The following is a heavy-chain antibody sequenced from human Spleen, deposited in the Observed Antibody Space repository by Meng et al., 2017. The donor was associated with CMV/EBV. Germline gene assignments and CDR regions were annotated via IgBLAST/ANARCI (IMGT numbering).Heavy chain of an antibody. D-gene: IGHD3-10*01. CDR3: ARDKVRGVKGWFDP. J-gene: IGHJ5*02. Sequence: ASGFTFSSYSLNWVSQPTGKGLEWVASISSGGTYINYADSVEGRFTISRDNAQNSVFLQMTNLRVGDTALYYCARDKVRGVKGWFDPWGQGTLVTVSS. CDR2: ISSGGTYI. V-gene: IGHV3-21*06. CDR1: GFTFSSYS.